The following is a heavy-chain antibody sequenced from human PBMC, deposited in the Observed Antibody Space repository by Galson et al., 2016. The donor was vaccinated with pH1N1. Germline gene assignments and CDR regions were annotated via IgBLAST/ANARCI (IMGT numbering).Heavy chain of an antibody. J-gene: IGHJ4*02. Sequence: PVRSLRLSCAASGFAFSNSGMHWVRQAPGKGLEWVALIWYDGSNKYYADSVKGRFTISRDNSKNTLYLQMNSLRAEDTAVCYCARGDYGDYVGEFDYWGQGTLVTVSS. V-gene: IGHV3-33*08. CDR1: GFAFSNSG. CDR3: ARGDYGDYVGEFDY. CDR2: IWYDGSNK. D-gene: IGHD4-17*01.